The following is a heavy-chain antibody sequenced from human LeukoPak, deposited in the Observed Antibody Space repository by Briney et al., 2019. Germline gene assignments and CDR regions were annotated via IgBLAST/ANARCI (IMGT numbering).Heavy chain of an antibody. V-gene: IGHV3-7*03. CDR2: IKQDGSEK. Sequence: PGGSLRLSCTVSGFTVSSNSWSWVRQAPGKGLEWVANIKQDGSEKYYVDSVKGRFTISRDNAKNSLYLQMNSLRAEDMALYYCAKGRGYSYGGDAFDIWGQGTMVTVSS. J-gene: IGHJ3*02. CDR1: GFTVSSNS. D-gene: IGHD5-18*01. CDR3: AKGRGYSYGGDAFDI.